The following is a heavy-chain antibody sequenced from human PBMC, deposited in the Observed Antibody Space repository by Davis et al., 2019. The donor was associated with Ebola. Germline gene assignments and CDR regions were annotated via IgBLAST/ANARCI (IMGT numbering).Heavy chain of an antibody. D-gene: IGHD3-22*01. J-gene: IGHJ5*02. Sequence: AASVKVSCKASGDTFSSFAVSWVRLAPGRGLEWMGGIIPMFRSPNYAEKFLDRVTITADESTRTVYMEVRSLRPEDTAVYFCARGRTGYYYDSSDSPTWFDPWGQGTQVTVSS. CDR1: GDTFSSFA. CDR2: IIPMFRSP. V-gene: IGHV1-69*13. CDR3: ARGRTGYYYDSSDSPTWFDP.